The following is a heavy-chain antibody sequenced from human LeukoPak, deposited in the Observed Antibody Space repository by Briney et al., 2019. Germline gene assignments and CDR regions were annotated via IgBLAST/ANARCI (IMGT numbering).Heavy chain of an antibody. CDR3: AAAAGGDGYNFDY. V-gene: IGHV4-59*01. CDR1: GGSISSYY. Sequence: PSETLSLTCTVSGGSISSYYWSWIRQPPGKGLEWIGYIYYSGSTNYNPSLKSRVTISVDTSKNQFSLKLSSVTAADTAVYYCAAAAGGDGYNFDYWGQGTLVTVSS. J-gene: IGHJ4*02. D-gene: IGHD5-24*01. CDR2: IYYSGST.